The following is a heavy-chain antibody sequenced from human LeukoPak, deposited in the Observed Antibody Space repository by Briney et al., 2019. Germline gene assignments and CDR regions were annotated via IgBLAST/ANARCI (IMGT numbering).Heavy chain of an antibody. J-gene: IGHJ4*02. CDR1: GYTFTSYG. V-gene: IGHV1-18*01. CDR2: ISAYNGNT. D-gene: IGHD3-22*01. CDR3: ARARYYYDSSGYYYFLEDY. Sequence: ASVKVSCKASGYTFTSYGISWVRQAPGQGLEWMGWISAYNGNTNYAQKLQGRVTMTTDTSTSTAYMELRSLRSDDAAVYYCARARYYYDSSGYYYFLEDYWGQGTLVTVSS.